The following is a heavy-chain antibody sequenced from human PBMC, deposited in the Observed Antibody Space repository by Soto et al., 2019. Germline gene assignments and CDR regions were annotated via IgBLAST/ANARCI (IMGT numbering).Heavy chain of an antibody. CDR3: ARVLRYSRGYYYYGMDV. V-gene: IGHV5-51*01. CDR2: IYPGDSDT. J-gene: IGHJ6*02. CDR1: GYSFTSYW. D-gene: IGHD3-9*01. Sequence: GESLKISCKGSGYSFTSYWIGWVRQMLGKGLEWMGIIYPGDSDTRYSPSFQGQVTISADKSISTAYLQWSSLKASDSAMYYCARVLRYSRGYYYYGMDVWGQGTTVTVS.